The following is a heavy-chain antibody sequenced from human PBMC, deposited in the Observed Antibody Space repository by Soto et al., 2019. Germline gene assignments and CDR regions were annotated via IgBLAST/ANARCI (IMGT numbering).Heavy chain of an antibody. CDR2: FYYTGST. J-gene: IGHJ4*02. CDR3: ARSMHYSDGSNYSPFDY. CDR1: GGSVSSGNYY. V-gene: IGHV4-61*01. Sequence: QVQLQESGPGLVKPSETLSLTCTVSGGSVSSGNYYWSWIRQPPGKGLEWIGYFYYTGSTNYNPALKRRVTISIDASKNQFPLRLSSVTAADTAVYYCARSMHYSDGSNYSPFDYWGQGTLVTVSS. D-gene: IGHD3-22*01.